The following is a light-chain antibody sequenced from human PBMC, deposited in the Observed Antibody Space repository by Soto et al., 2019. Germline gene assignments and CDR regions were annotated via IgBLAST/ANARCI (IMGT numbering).Light chain of an antibody. Sequence: DIQMTQSPSTLSGSVGDRVTITCRASQTISSWLAWYQQKPGKAPKLLIYKASTLKSGVPSRFSGSGSGTEFTLTISSLQHDDFATYYCQPYNSYSEALGQGTKVDIK. CDR1: QTISSW. CDR3: QPYNSYSEA. CDR2: KAS. V-gene: IGKV1-5*03. J-gene: IGKJ1*01.